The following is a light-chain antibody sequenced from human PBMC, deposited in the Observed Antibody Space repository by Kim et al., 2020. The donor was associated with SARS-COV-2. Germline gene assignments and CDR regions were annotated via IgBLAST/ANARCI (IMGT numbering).Light chain of an antibody. CDR3: QQYYSTPPS. CDR2: WAS. CDR1: QTMLYNTNNKIY. V-gene: IGKV4-1*01. J-gene: IGKJ2*03. Sequence: RTTLSWRSSQTMLYNTNNKIYLAWYQQKPGQAPELLIYWASIRESGVSDRFSGSGSETDFTLTISSLQSEDVAVYYCQQYYSTPPSFGQGTKLEI.